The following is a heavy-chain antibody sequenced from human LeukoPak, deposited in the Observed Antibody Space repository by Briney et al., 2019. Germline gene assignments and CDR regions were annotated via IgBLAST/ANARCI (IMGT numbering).Heavy chain of an antibody. Sequence: GASVKVSCKASGYTFTSYGISWVRQAPGQGLEWMGRINPNSGGTNYAQKFQGRVTMTRDTSINIGYMELSRLKSDDTAIYYGTADKKLGDFDYRGQGTLVTVSS. CDR1: GYTFTSYG. D-gene: IGHD7-27*01. V-gene: IGHV1-2*06. CDR2: INPNSGGT. J-gene: IGHJ4*02. CDR3: TADKKLGDFDY.